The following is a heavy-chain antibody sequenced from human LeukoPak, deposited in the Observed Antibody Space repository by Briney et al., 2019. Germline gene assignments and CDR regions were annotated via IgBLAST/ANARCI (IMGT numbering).Heavy chain of an antibody. Sequence: GGSLRLSCATSGFTFSSIWMSWVRQAPGKGLEWVANIKHDGSETNYVDSVKGRFTISRDNAKNSLHLQMNSLRVEDTAVYYCARNGGPHGMDVWGQGTTVTVSS. CDR3: ARNGGPHGMDV. CDR2: IKHDGSET. J-gene: IGHJ6*02. CDR1: GFTFSSIW. D-gene: IGHD3-16*01. V-gene: IGHV3-7*02.